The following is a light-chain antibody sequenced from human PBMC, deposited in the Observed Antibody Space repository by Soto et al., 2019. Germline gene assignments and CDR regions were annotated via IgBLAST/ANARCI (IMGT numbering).Light chain of an antibody. CDR1: SSDIGAYKS. Sequence: QSVLTQPASVSGSPGQSITISCTGTSSDIGAYKSVSWYQQHPGKAPKLMIYEVSNRPSGVSTRFSGSESGNTASLTISGLQAEDEADYFCSSYTSNSNYVFGTGTKLTVL. CDR3: SSYTSNSNYV. J-gene: IGLJ1*01. V-gene: IGLV2-14*01. CDR2: EVS.